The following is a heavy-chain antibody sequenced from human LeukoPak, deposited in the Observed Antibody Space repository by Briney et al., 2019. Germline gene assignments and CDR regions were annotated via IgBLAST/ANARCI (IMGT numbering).Heavy chain of an antibody. CDR2: IYNSGST. J-gene: IGHJ6*03. V-gene: IGHV4-59*01. CDR3: ARSDYYGSGPYYTDV. D-gene: IGHD3-10*01. CDR1: GGSISSYY. Sequence: SETLSLTCTVSGGSISSYYWSWIRQPPGKGLEWIGYIYNSGSTNYNPSLKSRVTISIDTSKNQFSLKLNSVTAADTAVYYCARSDYYGSGPYYTDVWGKGTTVTVSS.